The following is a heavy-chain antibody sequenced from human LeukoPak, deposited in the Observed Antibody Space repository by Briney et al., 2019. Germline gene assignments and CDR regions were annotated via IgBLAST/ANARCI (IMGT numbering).Heavy chain of an antibody. D-gene: IGHD3-3*02. J-gene: IGHJ5*02. CDR2: IYYSGST. Sequence: PSETLSLTCTVSGGSISSGDYYWSWIRQPPGKGLEWIGYIYYSGSTYYNPSLKSRVTISVDTSKNQFSLKLSSVTAADTAVYYCASSNPSDWFDPWGQGTLVTVSS. V-gene: IGHV4-30-4*01. CDR3: ASSNPSDWFDP. CDR1: GGSISSGDYY.